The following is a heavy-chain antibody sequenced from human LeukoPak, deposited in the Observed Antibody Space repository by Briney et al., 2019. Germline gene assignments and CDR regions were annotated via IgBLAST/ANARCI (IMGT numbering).Heavy chain of an antibody. CDR3: ARVMRNYFDY. CDR2: IYYSGST. Sequence: PSETLSLTCTVSSGSISSGGYYWSWIRQPAGKGLEWIGYIYYSGSTNYNPSLKSRVTISVDTSKNQFSLKLSSVTAADTAVYYCARVMRNYFDYWGQGTLVTVSS. J-gene: IGHJ4*02. CDR1: SGSISSGGYY. V-gene: IGHV4-61*10.